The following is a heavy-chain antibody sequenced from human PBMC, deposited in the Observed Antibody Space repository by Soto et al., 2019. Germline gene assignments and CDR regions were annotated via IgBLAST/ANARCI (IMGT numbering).Heavy chain of an antibody. CDR2: ISYDGSNK. CDR1: GFTFSSYG. Sequence: PVGSLRLSCAASGFTFSSYGMHWVRQAPGKGLEWVAVISYDGSNKYYADSVKGRFTISRDNSKNTLYLQMNSLRAEDTAVYYCAKDLRYSSGWEGFYFDYWGQGTLVTVSS. D-gene: IGHD6-19*01. CDR3: AKDLRYSSGWEGFYFDY. J-gene: IGHJ4*02. V-gene: IGHV3-30*18.